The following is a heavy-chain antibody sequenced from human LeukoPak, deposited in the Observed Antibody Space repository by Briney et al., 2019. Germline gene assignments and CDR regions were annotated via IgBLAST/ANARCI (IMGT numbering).Heavy chain of an antibody. Sequence: GGSLRLSCAASGFTFDDYAMHWVRQAPGKGLEWASGISWNSGSIGYADSVKGRFTISRDNSKNTLYLQMNSLRAEDTAVYYCAKDRDTAMVRPMNYFDYWGQGTLVTVSS. CDR1: GFTFDDYA. CDR3: AKDRDTAMVRPMNYFDY. D-gene: IGHD5-18*01. CDR2: ISWNSGSI. V-gene: IGHV3-9*01. J-gene: IGHJ4*02.